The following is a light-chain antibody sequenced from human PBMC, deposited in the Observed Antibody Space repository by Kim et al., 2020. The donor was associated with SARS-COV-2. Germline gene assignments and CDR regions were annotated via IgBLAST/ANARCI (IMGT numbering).Light chain of an antibody. CDR2: NAS. V-gene: IGKV3-20*01. Sequence: CPGERATLPYRASQSVSSSYLAGYQQKPGQAPRLLIYNASNRATGIPDRFSGSGSGTDFTLTISRVEPEDFAVYYCQQYGSSPRTFGQGTKVDIK. CDR1: QSVSSSY. CDR3: QQYGSSPRT. J-gene: IGKJ1*01.